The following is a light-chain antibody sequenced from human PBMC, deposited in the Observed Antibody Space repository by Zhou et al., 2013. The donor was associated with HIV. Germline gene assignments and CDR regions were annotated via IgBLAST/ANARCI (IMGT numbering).Light chain of an antibody. CDR1: QGISSF. J-gene: IGKJ5*01. V-gene: IGKV1-9*01. CDR2: AAS. CDR3: HQLDTYPVT. Sequence: DIQLTQSPSFLSASVGDRVTITCRASQGISSFLAWYQQEAGKAPKLLISAASTLQSGVPSRFSGSGSGTEFTLTISSLQPEDFAAYYCHQLDTYPVTFGQGTRLEIK.